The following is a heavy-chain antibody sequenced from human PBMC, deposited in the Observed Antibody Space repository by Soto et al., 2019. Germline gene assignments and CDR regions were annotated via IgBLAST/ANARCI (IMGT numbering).Heavy chain of an antibody. V-gene: IGHV3-9*01. J-gene: IGHJ4*02. CDR3: AKDTGDELLYFDWPTDY. CDR2: ISWNSVRI. CDR1: GFTFDDYA. Sequence: EVHLVESGGGLVQPGRSLRLSCAASGFTFDDYAMHWVRQAPGKGLEWVSGISWNSVRIGYADSVKGRFTITRDNAQNSVYLQMNSLRVEDTAFDYCAKDTGDELLYFDWPTDYWGRGTLVTVSS. D-gene: IGHD3-9*01.